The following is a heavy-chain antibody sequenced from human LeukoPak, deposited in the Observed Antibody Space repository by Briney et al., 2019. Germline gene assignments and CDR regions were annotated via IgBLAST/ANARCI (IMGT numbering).Heavy chain of an antibody. CDR1: GFTFNTYS. Sequence: GGSLRLSCAASGFTFNTYSMHWVRQAPGKGLEWISYITSDSRAIYYADSVKGRFTISRDNAKNSLYLQMNSLGDEDTTVYYCARDIGFCSGDNCFPKSFQHWGQGTLVTVSS. CDR3: ARDIGFCSGDNCFPKSFQH. J-gene: IGHJ1*01. CDR2: ITSDSRAI. D-gene: IGHD2-15*01. V-gene: IGHV3-48*02.